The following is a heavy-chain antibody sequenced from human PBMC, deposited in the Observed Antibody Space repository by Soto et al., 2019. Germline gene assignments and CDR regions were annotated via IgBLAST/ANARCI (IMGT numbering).Heavy chain of an antibody. J-gene: IGHJ4*02. CDR1: GFSFSTW. CDR2: INSDGRSI. CDR3: ARGASGYGNFDY. Sequence: EVQLVESGGGVVQPGGSLRLSCAASGFSFSTWMHWVRQAPGKGLVWVSRINSDGRSITYADSVKGRFIISRDNAENTLYVEMTSLTAEETAVYYCARGASGYGNFDYWGQGVLVTVSS. V-gene: IGHV3-74*01. D-gene: IGHD5-12*01.